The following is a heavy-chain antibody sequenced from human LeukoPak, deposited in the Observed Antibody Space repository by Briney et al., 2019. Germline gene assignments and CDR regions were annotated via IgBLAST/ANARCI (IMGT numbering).Heavy chain of an antibody. V-gene: IGHV4-34*01. Sequence: SETLSLTCAVYGGSFSGYYWSWIRQPPRKGLEWIGEINHSGSTNYNPSLKSRVTISVDTSKNQFSLKLSSVTAADTAVYYCASRSPARLKVKYYFDYWGQGTLVTVSS. D-gene: IGHD2-8*01. J-gene: IGHJ4*02. CDR2: INHSGST. CDR3: ASRSPARLKVKYYFDY. CDR1: GGSFSGYY.